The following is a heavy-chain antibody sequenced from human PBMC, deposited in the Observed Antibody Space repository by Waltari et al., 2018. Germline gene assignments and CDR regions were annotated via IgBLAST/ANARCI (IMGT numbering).Heavy chain of an antibody. V-gene: IGHV3-30*02. CDR3: AKGGGYYMDV. D-gene: IGHD2-15*01. J-gene: IGHJ6*03. Sequence: QVQLVESGGGVVQPGGSLRLSCAASGFTFSSYGMHWVRQAPGKGLEWVAFIRYAGSNKYYADSVKGRFTISRDNSKNTQYLEMNILRAEDTAVYYCAKGGGYYMDVWGKGTTVTVSS. CDR2: IRYAGSNK. CDR1: GFTFSSYG.